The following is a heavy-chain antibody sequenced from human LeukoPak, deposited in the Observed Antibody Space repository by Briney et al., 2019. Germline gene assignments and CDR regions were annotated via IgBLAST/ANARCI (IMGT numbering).Heavy chain of an antibody. CDR3: AKGGCSSTSCYVWTSPDY. V-gene: IGHV3-23*01. D-gene: IGHD2-2*01. CDR2: ISGSGGST. J-gene: IGHJ4*02. CDR1: GFTFSSYA. Sequence: GGSLRLSCAASGFTFSSYAMSWVRQAPGKGLEWVSAISGSGGSTYYADSVKGRFTISRDNSKNTLYLQMNSLRAEDTAVYYCAKGGCSSTSCYVWTSPDYWGQGTLVTVSS.